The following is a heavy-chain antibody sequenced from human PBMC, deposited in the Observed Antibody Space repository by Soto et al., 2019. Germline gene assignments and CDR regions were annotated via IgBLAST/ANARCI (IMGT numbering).Heavy chain of an antibody. CDR1: GFSLSTSGMG. J-gene: IGHJ4*02. CDR3: AHYSSTCSFDY. CDR2: IYWDDDK. Sequence: QITLKESGPTLVKPTQTLTLTCTFSGFSLSTSGMGVGWIRQPPGKALEWLALIYWDDDKRYSPSLKSRLTITKDTSKNQVVLTMTNIDPVVTATYYCAHYSSTCSFDYWGQGTLVTVSS. V-gene: IGHV2-5*02. D-gene: IGHD6-13*01.